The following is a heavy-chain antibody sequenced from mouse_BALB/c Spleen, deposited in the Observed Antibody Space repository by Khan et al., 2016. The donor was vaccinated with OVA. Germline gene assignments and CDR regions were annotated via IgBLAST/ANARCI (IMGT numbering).Heavy chain of an antibody. Sequence: VRLQQSGAELVKPAASLKLSCTASGYNIKDIYIHWVKQRPEKGLERIRRTDPANGNTKYDPKFQGKATIIADTSSNTAYLQLSSLTSEDTAVYYCRISTINAWGQGTTLTVSS. CDR3: RISTINA. CDR1: GYNIKDIY. J-gene: IGHJ2*01. V-gene: IGHV14-3*02. CDR2: TDPANGNT.